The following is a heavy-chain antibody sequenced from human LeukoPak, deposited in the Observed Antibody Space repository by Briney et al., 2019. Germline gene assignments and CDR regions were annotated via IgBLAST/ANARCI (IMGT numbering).Heavy chain of an antibody. V-gene: IGHV3-13*01. CDR1: GFSFSSYD. CDR2: IGSGGDA. D-gene: IGHD6-19*01. Sequence: GGSLRLSCAGSGFSFSSYDMLWVRQATGKGLEWVSAIGSGGDAYYAGSVKGRFTISRESAKNSFYLQMNSLSAGDTAVYFCARAVAGTDEIDSWGQGTLVTVSS. J-gene: IGHJ4*02. CDR3: ARAVAGTDEIDS.